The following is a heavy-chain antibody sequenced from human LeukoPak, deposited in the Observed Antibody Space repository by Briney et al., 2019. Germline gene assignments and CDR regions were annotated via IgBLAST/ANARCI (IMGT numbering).Heavy chain of an antibody. CDR1: GFTFSNAW. Sequence: GGSLRLSCAASGFTFSNAWMSWVRQAPGKGLEWVGRIKSKTYGGTTDYAAPVKGRFTISRDDSKNTLYLQMNSLKIEDTAVYYCTTAYGYCSGGICYSVYWGQGTLVTVSS. V-gene: IGHV3-15*01. CDR2: IKSKTYGGTT. D-gene: IGHD2-15*01. CDR3: TTAYGYCSGGICYSVY. J-gene: IGHJ4*02.